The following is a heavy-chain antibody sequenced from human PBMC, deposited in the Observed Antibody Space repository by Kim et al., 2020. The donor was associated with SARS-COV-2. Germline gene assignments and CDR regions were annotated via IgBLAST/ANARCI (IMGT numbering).Heavy chain of an antibody. CDR3: ARVPNYYGSGRGWGNYYGMDV. J-gene: IGHJ6*02. CDR1: GGSFSGYY. V-gene: IGHV4-34*01. D-gene: IGHD3-10*01. Sequence: SETLSLTCAVYGGSFSGYYWSWIRQPPGKGLEWIGEINHSGSTNYNPSLKSRVTISVDTSKNQFSLKLSSVTAADTAVYYCARVPNYYGSGRGWGNYYGMDVWGQGTTVTVSS. CDR2: INHSGST.